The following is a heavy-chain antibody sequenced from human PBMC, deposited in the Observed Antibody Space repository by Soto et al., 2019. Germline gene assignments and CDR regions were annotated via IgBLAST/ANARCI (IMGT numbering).Heavy chain of an antibody. CDR1: GYTFTSYD. CDR3: ASANYGYTRGLLYYYMDV. Sequence: QVQLVQSGAEVKKPGASVKVSCKDSGYTFTSYDINWVRQATGQGLEWMGWMNPNSGNTGYAQKFQGRVTMTRNTSISPAYMALSSLRSEDTAVYYCASANYGYTRGLLYYYMDVWGKGTTVTVSS. V-gene: IGHV1-8*01. D-gene: IGHD4-17*01. CDR2: MNPNSGNT. J-gene: IGHJ6*03.